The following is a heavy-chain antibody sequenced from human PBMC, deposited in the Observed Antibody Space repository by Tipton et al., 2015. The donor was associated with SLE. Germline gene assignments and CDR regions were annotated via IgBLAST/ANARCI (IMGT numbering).Heavy chain of an antibody. CDR2: MYFSGNT. J-gene: IGHJ6*03. V-gene: IGHV4-39*07. D-gene: IGHD6-13*01. CDR1: GGSISESTYS. CDR3: ARDFRAVAGRFFYYYMDV. Sequence: TLSLTCTVSGGSISESTYSWDWIRQAPGKGLEWIGSMYFSGNTYYNPFLRSRVTISADTSKNQFSLKLTSVTAADTGVYYCARDFRAVAGRFFYYYMDVWGKGTTVTV.